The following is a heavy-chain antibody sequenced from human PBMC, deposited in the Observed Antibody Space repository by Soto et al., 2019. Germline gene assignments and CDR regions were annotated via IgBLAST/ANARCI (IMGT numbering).Heavy chain of an antibody. CDR1: GGSISSSSYY. D-gene: IGHD3-3*01. J-gene: IGHJ4*02. CDR3: ARLRVVIRYFDY. V-gene: IGHV4-39*01. CDR2: IYYSGST. Sequence: QLQLQESGPGLVKPSETLSLTCTVSGGSISSSSYYWGWIRQPPGKGLEWIGSIYYSGSTYYNPSLNSRVTISVDTSKNQFSLKLSSVTAADTAVYYCARLRVVIRYFDYWGQGTLVTVSS.